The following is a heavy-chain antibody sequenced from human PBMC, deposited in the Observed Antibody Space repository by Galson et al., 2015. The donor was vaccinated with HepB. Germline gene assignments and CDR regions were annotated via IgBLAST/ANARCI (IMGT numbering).Heavy chain of an antibody. V-gene: IGHV1-69*13. CDR1: GGTFSSYA. D-gene: IGHD3-10*01. Sequence: SVKVSCKASGGTFSSYAISWVRQAPGQGLEWMGGIIPIFGTANYAQKFQGRVTITADESTSTAYMELSSLRSEDTAVYYCARKRITMVRGVRDYYYGMDVWGQGTTVTVSS. CDR2: IIPIFGTA. CDR3: ARKRITMVRGVRDYYYGMDV. J-gene: IGHJ6*02.